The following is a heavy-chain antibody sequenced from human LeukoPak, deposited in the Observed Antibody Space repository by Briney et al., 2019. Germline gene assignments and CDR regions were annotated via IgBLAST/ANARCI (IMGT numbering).Heavy chain of an antibody. J-gene: IGHJ6*02. CDR3: ARDEYYYDSSGYYFLGGMDV. V-gene: IGHV4-59*01. CDR2: IYYSGST. CDR1: GGSISSYY. D-gene: IGHD3-22*01. Sequence: SETMSLTCTVSGGSISSYYWSWIRQPPGRGLEWIGYIYYSGSTNYNPSLKSRVTISVDTSKNQFSLKLSSVTAADTAVYYCARDEYYYDSSGYYFLGGMDVWGQGTTVTVSS.